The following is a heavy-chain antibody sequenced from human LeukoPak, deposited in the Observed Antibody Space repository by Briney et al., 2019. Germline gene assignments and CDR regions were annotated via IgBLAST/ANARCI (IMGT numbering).Heavy chain of an antibody. Sequence: PSETLSLTCAVYGGSFSGYYWSWIRQPPGKGLEWIGEINHSGSTNYNPSLKSRVTISVDTSKNQFSLKLSSVTAADTAVYYCARGVDHGSTSPAGYYYYGMDVWGQGTTVTVSS. D-gene: IGHD2-2*01. J-gene: IGHJ6*02. V-gene: IGHV4-34*01. CDR1: GGSFSGYY. CDR2: INHSGST. CDR3: ARGVDHGSTSPAGYYYYGMDV.